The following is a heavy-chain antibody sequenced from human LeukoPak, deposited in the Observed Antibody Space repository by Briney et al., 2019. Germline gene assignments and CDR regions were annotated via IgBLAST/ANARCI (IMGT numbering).Heavy chain of an antibody. V-gene: IGHV1-58*01. CDR1: GFTFTSSA. CDR2: IVVGSGNT. J-gene: IGHJ5*02. CDR3: AALGPMVRGVPFLAPDFDP. D-gene: IGHD3-10*01. Sequence: VASVKVSCKASGFTFTSSAVQWVRQARGQRLEWIGWIVVGSGNTNYAQKFQERVTITRDMSTSTAYMELSSLRSEDTAVYYCAALGPMVRGVPFLAPDFDPWGQGTLVTVSS.